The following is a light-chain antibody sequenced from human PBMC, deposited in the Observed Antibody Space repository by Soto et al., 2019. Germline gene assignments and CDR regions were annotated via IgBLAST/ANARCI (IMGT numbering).Light chain of an antibody. CDR1: SGNIASNY. J-gene: IGLJ3*02. CDR3: QSMGV. CDR2: EDN. V-gene: IGLV6-57*03. Sequence: NFMLTQPHSVSESPGKTVTISCTRSSGNIASNYVQWYQQRPGSAPTTVIYEDNQRPSGVPDRFSGSIDSSSNSASLTISGLKTEDEADYYCQSMGVFGGGTKLTVL.